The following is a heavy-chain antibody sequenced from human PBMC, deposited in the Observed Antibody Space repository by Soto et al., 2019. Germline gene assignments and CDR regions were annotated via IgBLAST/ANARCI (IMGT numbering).Heavy chain of an antibody. Sequence: PSETLSLTCAVYGGSFSGYYWSWIRQPPGKGLEWIGEINHSGSTNYNPSLKSRVTIPVDTSKNQFSLKLSSVTAADTAVYYCARVVRGMVRGVREWYYYGMDVWGQGTTVTVSS. D-gene: IGHD3-10*01. CDR3: ARVVRGMVRGVREWYYYGMDV. CDR2: INHSGST. J-gene: IGHJ6*02. V-gene: IGHV4-34*01. CDR1: GGSFSGYY.